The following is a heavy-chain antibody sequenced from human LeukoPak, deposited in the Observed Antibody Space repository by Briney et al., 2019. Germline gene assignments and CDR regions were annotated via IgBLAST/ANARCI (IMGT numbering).Heavy chain of an antibody. CDR2: INWNGGST. CDR3: ARDCSSTSWVFYYYYYMDV. D-gene: IGHD2-2*01. V-gene: IGHV3-20*04. CDR1: GFTFDDYG. Sequence: GGSLRLSCTASGFTFDDYGMSWVRQAPGKGLEWVSGINWNGGSTGYADSVKGRFTISRDNAKNSLYLQMNSLRAEDTALYYCARDCSSTSWVFYYYYYMDVWGKGTTVTVSS. J-gene: IGHJ6*03.